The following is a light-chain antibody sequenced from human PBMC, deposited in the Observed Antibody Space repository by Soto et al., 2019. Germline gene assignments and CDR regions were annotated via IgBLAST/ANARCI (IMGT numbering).Light chain of an antibody. Sequence: QSVLTQPASVSGSPGQSITISCTGTSSDVGGYNYVSWYQQHPGKAPKLMIYDVTNRPSGVSNRFSGSKSGYTASLTISGLQAEDEADYHCSSYTTSNTRQIVFGTGTKVTVL. V-gene: IGLV2-14*03. CDR3: SSYTTSNTRQIV. CDR2: DVT. J-gene: IGLJ1*01. CDR1: SSDVGGYNY.